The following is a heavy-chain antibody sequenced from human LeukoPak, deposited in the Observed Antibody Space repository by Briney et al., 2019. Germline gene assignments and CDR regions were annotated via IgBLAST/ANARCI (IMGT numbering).Heavy chain of an antibody. Sequence: GGSLRLSCAASGFTFSNYAMSWVRQAPGKGLEWVSAISGYVGSTYYADSVKGRFTISRDNSKNTLYLQMNSLRAEDTAVYYCARDRGSVAVAGIDYWGQGTLVTVYS. CDR2: ISGYVGST. J-gene: IGHJ4*02. CDR3: ARDRGSVAVAGIDY. CDR1: GFTFSNYA. D-gene: IGHD6-19*01. V-gene: IGHV3-23*01.